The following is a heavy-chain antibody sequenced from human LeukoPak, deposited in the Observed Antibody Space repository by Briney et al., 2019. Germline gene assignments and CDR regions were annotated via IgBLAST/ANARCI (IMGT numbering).Heavy chain of an antibody. V-gene: IGHV3-53*01. Sequence: GGSLRLSCAASGFTVSSNYMSWVRQAPGRGLEWVSVIYSGGSTFYADSVKGRFTISRDKSKNTLYLQMNSLRAGDTAIYYCARDSPRGNSGYDFYYWGQGTLVTVSS. CDR2: IYSGGST. D-gene: IGHD5-12*01. CDR1: GFTVSSNY. J-gene: IGHJ4*02. CDR3: ARDSPRGNSGYDFYY.